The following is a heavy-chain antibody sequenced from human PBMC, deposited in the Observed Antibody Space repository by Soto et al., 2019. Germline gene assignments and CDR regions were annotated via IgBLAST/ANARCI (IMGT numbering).Heavy chain of an antibody. V-gene: IGHV3-21*01. D-gene: IGHD5-12*01. CDR1: GFTFSTYS. Sequence: EVQLVESGGGLVKPGGSLRLSCAASGFTFSTYSMNWVRQAPGKGLEWVSSISSSSSYIYYADSVKGRFTISRDNAKKSLYLQMNSLRVEAAAVYYCARAQGSGYPGDGAFDIWGQGTMVTVSS. J-gene: IGHJ3*02. CDR2: ISSSSSYI. CDR3: ARAQGSGYPGDGAFDI.